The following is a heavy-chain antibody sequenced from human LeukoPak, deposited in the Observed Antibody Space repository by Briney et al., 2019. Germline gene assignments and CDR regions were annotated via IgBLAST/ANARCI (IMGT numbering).Heavy chain of an antibody. J-gene: IGHJ5*02. CDR1: GYSFTSYW. D-gene: IGHD3-9*01. V-gene: IGHV5-51*01. CDR3: ARGVLRYTTMNWFDP. CDR2: IYPGDSDT. Sequence: GESLKISCKSSGYSFTSYWIGWVRQMPGKGLEWMGIIYPGDSDTRYSPSFQGQVTISADKSISTAYLQWSSLKASDTAMYYCARGVLRYTTMNWFDPWGQGTLVTVSS.